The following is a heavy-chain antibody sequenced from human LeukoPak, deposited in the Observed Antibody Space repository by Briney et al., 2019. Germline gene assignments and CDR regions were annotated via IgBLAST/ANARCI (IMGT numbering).Heavy chain of an antibody. CDR1: GYTFSSHG. Sequence: ASVKVSCKASGYTFSSHGITWVRQAPGQGLECMGWISANNGNTNYAQKLQGRVTVTTDTSTSIAYMELRSLRSDDTAVYYCAREGTAGRYYFDYWGQGTLVTVSS. D-gene: IGHD3-10*01. V-gene: IGHV1-18*01. CDR2: ISANNGNT. J-gene: IGHJ4*02. CDR3: AREGTAGRYYFDY.